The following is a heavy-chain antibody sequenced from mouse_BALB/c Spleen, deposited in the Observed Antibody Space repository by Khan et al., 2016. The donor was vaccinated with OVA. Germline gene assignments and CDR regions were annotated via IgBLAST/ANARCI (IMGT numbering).Heavy chain of an antibody. J-gene: IGHJ4*01. CDR2: IWSDGAS. CDR3: ARGNFYAMDY. V-gene: IGHV2-6*02. CDR1: GLSLTSYG. Sequence: QVQLKQSGPGLVAPSQSLSITCTVSGLSLTSYGVHWVRQPPGKGLEWLIVIWSDGASTYNSALKSRLSISKDNSKSQVFLKMNSHQTDDTAMYYCARGNFYAMDYWGQGTSVTVSS. D-gene: IGHD2-1*01.